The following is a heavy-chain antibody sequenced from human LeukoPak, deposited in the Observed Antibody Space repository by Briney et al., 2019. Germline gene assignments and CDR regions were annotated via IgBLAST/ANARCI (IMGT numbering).Heavy chain of an antibody. J-gene: IGHJ4*02. Sequence: GGTLRLPWAASGFTFSSYGMSWVRQAPGKGLEWVSAISGSGGSTYYADSVKGRFTISRDNSKNTLYLQMNSLRAEDTAVYYCARRAGAYSHPYDYWGQGTLVTVSS. V-gene: IGHV3-23*01. CDR2: ISGSGGST. CDR1: GFTFSSYG. D-gene: IGHD4/OR15-4a*01. CDR3: ARRAGAYSHPYDY.